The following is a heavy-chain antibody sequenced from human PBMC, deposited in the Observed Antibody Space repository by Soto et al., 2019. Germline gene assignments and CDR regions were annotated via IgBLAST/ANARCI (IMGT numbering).Heavy chain of an antibody. J-gene: IGHJ4*02. CDR3: AARYSGWSPNFDY. D-gene: IGHD1-26*01. CDR2: IVVGSGNT. Sequence: ASVKVSCKASGFTFTSYAVQWVRQARGQRLEWIGWIVVGSGNTNYAQKFQERVTITRDMSTSTAYMELSSLRSEDTAVYYCAARYSGWSPNFDYWGQGTLVTVPS. CDR1: GFTFTSYA. V-gene: IGHV1-58*01.